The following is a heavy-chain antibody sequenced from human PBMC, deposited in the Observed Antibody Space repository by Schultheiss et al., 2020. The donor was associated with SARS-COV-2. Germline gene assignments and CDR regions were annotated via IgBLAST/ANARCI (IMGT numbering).Heavy chain of an antibody. V-gene: IGHV4-31*03. CDR1: GGSISSSSYY. Sequence: SETLSLTCTVSGGSISSSSYYWGWIRQPPGKGLEWIGYIYYSGSTYYNPSLKSRVTISVDTSKNQFSLKLSSVTAADTAVYYCARLGHVYDFDYWGQGTLVTVSS. CDR2: IYYSGST. D-gene: IGHD3-22*01. CDR3: ARLGHVYDFDY. J-gene: IGHJ4*02.